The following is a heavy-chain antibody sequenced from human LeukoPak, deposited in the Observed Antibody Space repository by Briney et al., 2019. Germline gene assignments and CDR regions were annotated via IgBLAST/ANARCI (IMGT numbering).Heavy chain of an antibody. CDR1: GGSISSSPYY. CDR3: ARDKDYGDYPYYYYGMDV. Sequence: SETLSLTCTVSGGSISSSPYYWAWIRQPPGKGLEWIGYIYYSGSTNYNPSLKSRVTISVDTSKNQFSLKLSSVTAADTAVYYCARDKDYGDYPYYYYGMDVWGKGTTVTVSS. J-gene: IGHJ6*04. V-gene: IGHV4-61*01. CDR2: IYYSGST. D-gene: IGHD4-17*01.